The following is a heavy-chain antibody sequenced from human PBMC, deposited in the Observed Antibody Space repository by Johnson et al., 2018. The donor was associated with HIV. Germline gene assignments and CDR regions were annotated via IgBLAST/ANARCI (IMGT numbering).Heavy chain of an antibody. CDR3: ARDRARWSSGWYNDAFDI. J-gene: IGHJ3*02. V-gene: IGHV3-33*05. CDR1: EFTFSSFC. CDR2: VSDHGRTT. D-gene: IGHD6-19*01. Sequence: QVQLVESGGGVVQPGRSLRLSCAASEFTFSSFCMNWVRQAPGKGLEWVAVVSDHGRTTYFADSVKGRITISRENAKNSLYLQMNSLSAGDTAVNYCARDRARWSSGWYNDAFDIWGQGTMVTVSS.